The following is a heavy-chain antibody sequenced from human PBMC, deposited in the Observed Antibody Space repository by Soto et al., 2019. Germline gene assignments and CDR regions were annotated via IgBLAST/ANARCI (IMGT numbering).Heavy chain of an antibody. V-gene: IGHV4-31*02. D-gene: IGHD1-7*01. J-gene: IGHJ4*02. CDR3: ARVNWNYKRTVDY. CDR2: IYYSGST. Sequence: PSETLSLTCTVSGGSISSGVYYWIWIRQHPGKVLEWIGYIYYSGSTYYNPSLKSRVTISVDTSKNQFSLKLSSVTAADTAVYYCARVNWNYKRTVDYWGQGTLVTVS. CDR1: GGSISSGVYY.